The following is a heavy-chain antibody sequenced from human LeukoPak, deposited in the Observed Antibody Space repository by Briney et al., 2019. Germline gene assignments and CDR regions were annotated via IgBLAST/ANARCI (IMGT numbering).Heavy chain of an antibody. Sequence: SETLSLTCTVSGDSISSGGYYWSWIRHHPGKGLEWIGYTYYGGSTYYTPTLESRASISIDTSAYQFSLKLSSVTAADTAVYYCARSGPHGGWYYFDYWGQGTLVTVSS. J-gene: IGHJ4*02. CDR2: TYYGGST. V-gene: IGHV4-31*03. CDR1: GDSISSGGYY. CDR3: ARSGPHGGWYYFDY. D-gene: IGHD6-19*01.